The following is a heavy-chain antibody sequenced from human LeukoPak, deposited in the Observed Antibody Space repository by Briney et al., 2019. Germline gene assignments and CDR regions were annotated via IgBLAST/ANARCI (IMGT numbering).Heavy chain of an antibody. J-gene: IGHJ2*01. Sequence: PSETLSLTCTVSGGSISSYYWSWIRQPPGKGLEWIGYIYYSGSTNYNPSLKSRVTISVDTSKNQFSLKLSSVTAADTAVYYCARDRLSSSVGYFDLWGRGTPVTVSS. CDR1: GGSISSYY. V-gene: IGHV4-59*01. CDR2: IYYSGST. CDR3: ARDRLSSSVGYFDL. D-gene: IGHD6-13*01.